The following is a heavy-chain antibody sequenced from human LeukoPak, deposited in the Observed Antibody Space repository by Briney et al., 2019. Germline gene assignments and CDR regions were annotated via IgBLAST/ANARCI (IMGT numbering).Heavy chain of an antibody. CDR2: IYYSGST. CDR3: ARACGPGDYGDY. Sequence: NPSETLSLTCTVSGGSISSGDYYWSWIRQPPGKGLEWIGYIYYSGSTYYNPSLKSRVTISVDTSKNQFSLKLSSVTAADTAVYYCARACGPGDYGDYWGQGTLVTVSS. CDR1: GGSISSGDYY. J-gene: IGHJ4*02. V-gene: IGHV4-30-4*01. D-gene: IGHD4-17*01.